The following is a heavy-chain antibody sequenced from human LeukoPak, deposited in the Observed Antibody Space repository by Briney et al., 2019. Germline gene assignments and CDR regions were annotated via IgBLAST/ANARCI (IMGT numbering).Heavy chain of an antibody. D-gene: IGHD4-17*01. CDR2: ISSSGSTI. Sequence: PGGSLRLSCAASGFTFSSYEMNWVRQAPGKGLEWVSYISSSGSTIYYADSVKGRFTISRGNAKNSLYLQMNSLRAEDTAVYYCASLPTVTTSGYMDVWGKGTTVTVSS. J-gene: IGHJ6*03. CDR1: GFTFSSYE. V-gene: IGHV3-48*03. CDR3: ASLPTVTTSGYMDV.